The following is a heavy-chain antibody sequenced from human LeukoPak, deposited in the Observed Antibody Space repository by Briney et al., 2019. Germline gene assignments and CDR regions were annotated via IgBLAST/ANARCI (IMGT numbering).Heavy chain of an antibody. D-gene: IGHD3-10*01. CDR3: ARNRSYGSGSYYLEPNYYYYMDV. Sequence: SETLSLTCTVSGGSISSHYWSWIRQPPGKGLEWIGYIYYSGSTNYNPSLKSRVTISVDTSKNQFSLKLSSVTAADTAVYYCARNRSYGSGSYYLEPNYYYYMDVWGKGTTVTVCS. CDR2: IYYSGST. V-gene: IGHV4-59*11. J-gene: IGHJ6*03. CDR1: GGSISSHY.